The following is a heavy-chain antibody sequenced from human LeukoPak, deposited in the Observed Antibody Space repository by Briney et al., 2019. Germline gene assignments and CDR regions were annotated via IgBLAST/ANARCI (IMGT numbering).Heavy chain of an antibody. V-gene: IGHV4-59*01. CDR1: GGSIGSYY. Sequence: SETLSLTCTVSGGSIGSYYWSWIRQPPGKGLVWIGYIYYSGSTNYNPSLKSRVTISVDTSKNQFSLKLSSVTAADTAVYYCARDSVPAAPQKTPNYYYYYMDVWGKGTTVTVSS. CDR3: ARDSVPAAPQKTPNYYYYYMDV. CDR2: IYYSGST. D-gene: IGHD2-2*01. J-gene: IGHJ6*03.